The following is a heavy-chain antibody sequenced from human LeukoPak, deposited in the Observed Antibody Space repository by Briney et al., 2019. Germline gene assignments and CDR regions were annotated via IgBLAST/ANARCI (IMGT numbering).Heavy chain of an antibody. J-gene: IGHJ4*02. CDR1: GITFSSYV. V-gene: IGHV3-23*01. CDR2: ISDSGGHT. Sequence: SGGSLRLSCAASGITFSSYVFAWVRQAPGKGLEWVSSISDSGGHTYYTDSVKGHLTISRDNSNYMVYLQMNSLRAEDTAVYYCAKRTASGNYFDYWGQGILVTVSS. D-gene: IGHD3-10*01. CDR3: AKRTASGNYFDY.